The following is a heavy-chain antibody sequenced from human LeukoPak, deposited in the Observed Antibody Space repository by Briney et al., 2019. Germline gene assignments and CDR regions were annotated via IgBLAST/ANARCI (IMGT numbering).Heavy chain of an antibody. CDR2: ISYDGSNK. V-gene: IGHV3-30*03. CDR3: ARVMSSGWWGYFDY. CDR1: GFTFSSYG. J-gene: IGHJ4*02. Sequence: PGGSLRLSCAASGFTFSSYGMHWVRQAPGKGLEWVAVISYDGSNKYYADSVKGRFTISRDNSKNTLYLQMNSLRAEDTAVYYCARVMSSGWWGYFDYWGQGTLVTVSS. D-gene: IGHD6-19*01.